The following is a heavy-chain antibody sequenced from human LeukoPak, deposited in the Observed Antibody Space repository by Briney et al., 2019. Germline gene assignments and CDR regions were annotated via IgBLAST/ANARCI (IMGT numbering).Heavy chain of an antibody. CDR2: ISGSGGST. CDR3: ARLYYYDSSGYSTPYDAFDI. J-gene: IGHJ3*02. CDR1: GFTFSSYA. Sequence: GGSLRLSCAASGFTFSSYAMSWVRQAPGKGLEWVSAISGSGGSTYYADSVKGRFTISRDNSKNTLYLQMNSLRAEDTAVYYCARLYYYDSSGYSTPYDAFDIWGQGTMVTVSS. D-gene: IGHD3-22*01. V-gene: IGHV3-23*01.